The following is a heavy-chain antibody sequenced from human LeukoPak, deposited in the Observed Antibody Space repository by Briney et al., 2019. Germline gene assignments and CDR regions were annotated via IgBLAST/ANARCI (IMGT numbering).Heavy chain of an antibody. Sequence: QTGGSLGLSCAASGFTFSSYAMHWVRQAPGKGLEWVAVISYDGSNKYYADSVKGRFTISRDNSKNTLYLQMNSLRAEDTAVYYCAKVPPDSSGYYHGMDVWGQGTTVTVSS. CDR3: AKVPPDSSGYYHGMDV. CDR2: ISYDGSNK. CDR1: GFTFSSYA. D-gene: IGHD3-22*01. V-gene: IGHV3-30-3*01. J-gene: IGHJ6*02.